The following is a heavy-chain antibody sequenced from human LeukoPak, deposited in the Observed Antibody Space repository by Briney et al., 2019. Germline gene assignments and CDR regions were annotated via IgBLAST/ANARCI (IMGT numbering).Heavy chain of an antibody. CDR3: AREATIEYFDY. V-gene: IGHV4-34*01. J-gene: IGHJ4*02. CDR2: INHRGST. D-gene: IGHD5-12*01. CDR1: GGSFTDYY. Sequence: SETLSLTCAVYGGSFTDYYWSWIRQPPGKGLEWIGEINHRGSTNYNSSLKSRVTISVDTSKNQFSLKLSSVTAADTAVYYCAREATIEYFDYWGQGTLVTVSS.